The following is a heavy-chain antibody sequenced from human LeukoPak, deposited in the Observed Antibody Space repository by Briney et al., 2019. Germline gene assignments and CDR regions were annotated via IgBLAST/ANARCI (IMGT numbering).Heavy chain of an antibody. Sequence: ASVKVSCKASGYTFTGYYMHWVRQAPGQGLEWMGWISAYNGNTNYAQKLQGRVTMTTDTSTSTAYMELRSLRSDDTAVYYCARDRFIGYCSSTSCYPFDYWGQGTLVTVSS. D-gene: IGHD2-2*01. CDR2: ISAYNGNT. V-gene: IGHV1-18*04. J-gene: IGHJ4*02. CDR3: ARDRFIGYCSSTSCYPFDY. CDR1: GYTFTGYY.